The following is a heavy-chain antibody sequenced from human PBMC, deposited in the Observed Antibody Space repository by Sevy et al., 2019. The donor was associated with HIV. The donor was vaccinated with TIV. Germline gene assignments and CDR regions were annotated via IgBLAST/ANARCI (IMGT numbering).Heavy chain of an antibody. Sequence: GGSLRLSCEASGFTFSSYWMHWVRQSPGKGLVWVSRISSDGSPTNYADSVKGRFTISRDNAKNTLYLQMNSLRAEDTALYYCARGYSYGYGMYVWGQGTTVTVSS. CDR3: ARGYSYGYGMYV. J-gene: IGHJ6*02. CDR2: ISSDGSPT. D-gene: IGHD5-18*01. V-gene: IGHV3-74*01. CDR1: GFTFSSYW.